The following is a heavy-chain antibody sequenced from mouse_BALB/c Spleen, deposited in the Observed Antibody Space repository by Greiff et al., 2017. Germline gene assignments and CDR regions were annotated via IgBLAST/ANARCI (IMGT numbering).Heavy chain of an antibody. V-gene: IGHV1-15*01. CDR2: IDPETGGT. J-gene: IGHJ3*01. Sequence: VQLVESGAELVRPGASVTLSCKASGYTFTDYEMHWVKQTPVHGLEWIGAIDPETGGTAYNQKFKGKATLTADKSSSTAYMELRSLTSEDSAVYYCTGGYYSWFAYWGQGTLVTVSA. CDR3: TGGYYSWFAY. CDR1: GYTFTDYE. D-gene: IGHD2-3*01.